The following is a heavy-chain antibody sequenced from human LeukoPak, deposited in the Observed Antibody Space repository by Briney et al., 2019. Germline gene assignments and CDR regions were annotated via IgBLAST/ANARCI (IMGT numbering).Heavy chain of an antibody. D-gene: IGHD7-27*01. J-gene: IGHJ4*02. CDR1: GFSFKDTG. Sequence: TGGSLRLSCAASGFSFKDTGMHWVRQAPGKGPEWLTIIWYDGSTKYYADSVKGRFTVSRDNSKNILYLQLNRLRAEDTAVCYCARDKMTGDSYFDYWGQGILVTVSS. V-gene: IGHV3-33*01. CDR2: IWYDGSTK. CDR3: ARDKMTGDSYFDY.